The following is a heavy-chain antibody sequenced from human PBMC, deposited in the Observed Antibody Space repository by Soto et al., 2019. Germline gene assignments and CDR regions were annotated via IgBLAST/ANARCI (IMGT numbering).Heavy chain of an antibody. CDR1: GFPFSTYA. CDR2: ISGGGGST. J-gene: IGHJ6*02. D-gene: IGHD3-3*01. V-gene: IGHV3-23*01. CDR3: AKDYGYYDFWSGYSNYYYGMDV. Sequence: GGSRRLSCAASGFPFSTYAMSWVRQAPGKGLEWVSAISGGGGSTYYADSVRGRFTISRDNSKNTLYLQMNSLGAEDTAVYYCAKDYGYYDFWSGYSNYYYGMDVWGQGTTVTVSS.